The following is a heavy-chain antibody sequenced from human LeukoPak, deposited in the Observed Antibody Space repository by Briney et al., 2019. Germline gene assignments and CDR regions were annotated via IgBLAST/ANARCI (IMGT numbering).Heavy chain of an antibody. D-gene: IGHD1-26*01. CDR3: ARDHGSDPYFQH. J-gene: IGHJ1*01. CDR2: IYSGGST. Sequence: GGSLRLSCAASGFTVSSNYMSWVRQAPGKGLEWVSVIYSGGSTYYADSVKGRFTISRDNSKNTLYLQMNSLRAEDTAVYYCARDHGSDPYFQHWGQGTLVTVSS. V-gene: IGHV3-53*01. CDR1: GFTVSSNY.